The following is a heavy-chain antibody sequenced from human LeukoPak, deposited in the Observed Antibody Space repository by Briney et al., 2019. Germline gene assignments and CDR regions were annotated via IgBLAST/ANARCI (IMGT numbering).Heavy chain of an antibody. CDR1: GFIVSNNY. D-gene: IGHD3-9*01. CDR3: AREGPLYYDILTGYYFDY. J-gene: IGHJ4*02. CDR2: LYNAGST. Sequence: GGSLRLSCVASGFIVSNNYMSWVRQAPGKGLEWVSVLYNAGSTYYADSVKGRFTISRDNSKNTLYLQMNSLRAEDTAVYYCAREGPLYYDILTGYYFDYWGQGTLVTVSS. V-gene: IGHV3-53*05.